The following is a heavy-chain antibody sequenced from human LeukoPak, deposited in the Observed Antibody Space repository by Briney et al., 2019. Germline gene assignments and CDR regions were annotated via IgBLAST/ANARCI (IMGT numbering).Heavy chain of an antibody. J-gene: IGHJ4*02. V-gene: IGHV1-69*01. CDR3: ARQYCSGGSCYVADY. CDR2: IIPIFGTA. CDR1: GGAFCSYA. D-gene: IGHD2-15*01. Sequence: WKAFGGAFCSYAISWVRQAPGQGLGWMGGIIPIFGTANYAQKFQGRVTITADESTSTAYMELSSLRSEDTAVYYCARQYCSGGSCYVADYWGQGTLVTVSS.